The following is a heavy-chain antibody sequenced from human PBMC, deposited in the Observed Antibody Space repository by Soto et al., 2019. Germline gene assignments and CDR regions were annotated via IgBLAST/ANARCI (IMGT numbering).Heavy chain of an antibody. CDR1: GGSISSYY. CDR2: IYYSGST. V-gene: IGHV4-59*08. J-gene: IGHJ4*02. D-gene: IGHD3-10*01. CDR3: ARHTRWFGELLSPLFDY. Sequence: SETLSLTCTVSGGSISSYYWSWIRQTPGKGLEWIGYIYYSGSTNYNPSLKSRVTISVDTSKNQFSLKLSSVTAADTAVYYCARHTRWFGELLSPLFDYWGQGTLVTVSS.